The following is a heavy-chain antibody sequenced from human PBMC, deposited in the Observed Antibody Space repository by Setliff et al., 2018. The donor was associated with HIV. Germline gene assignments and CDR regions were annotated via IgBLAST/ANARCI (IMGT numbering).Heavy chain of an antibody. CDR2: ISPDGNRN. CDR3: ARVLLRTNAVYGVVSNQFDP. V-gene: IGHV3-7*03. CDR1: GFTFSNFW. Sequence: GSLRLSCAASGFTFSNFWMHWVRQAPGKGLEWVASISPDGNRNHCVGSVKGRFSASRDNAKSSLFLQMNSLRAEDTAVYYCARVLLRTNAVYGVVSNQFDPWGQGTLVTVSS. J-gene: IGHJ5*02. D-gene: IGHD2-8*01.